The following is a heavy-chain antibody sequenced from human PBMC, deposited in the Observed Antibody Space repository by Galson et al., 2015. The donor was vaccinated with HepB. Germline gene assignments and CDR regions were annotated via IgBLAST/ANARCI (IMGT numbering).Heavy chain of an antibody. D-gene: IGHD3-10*01. CDR3: ARVARGGDYYGLGSYDAFDI. CDR2: INVGNTDT. J-gene: IGHJ3*02. V-gene: IGHV1-3*01. Sequence: SVKVSCKASGYTFSNSAIYWLRQAPGQRLEWMGWINVGNTDTKYAQKFQGRVTITRDTSTSTVYMELSSLRSEDTAVYYCARVARGGDYYGLGSYDAFDIWGQGTMVTVSS. CDR1: GYTFSNSA.